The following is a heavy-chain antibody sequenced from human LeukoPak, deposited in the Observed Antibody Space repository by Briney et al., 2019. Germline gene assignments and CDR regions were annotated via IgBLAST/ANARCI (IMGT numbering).Heavy chain of an antibody. CDR2: ISYDGSNK. V-gene: IGHV3-30*03. D-gene: IGHD2-2*02. Sequence: GGSLRLSCAASGFTFSSYGMHWVRQAPGKGLEWVAVISYDGSNKYYADSVKGRFTISRDNSKNTLYLQMNSLRAEDTAVYYCATTQGRSTSCYTLECFYGMDVWGQGTTVTVSS. CDR1: GFTFSSYG. CDR3: ATTQGRSTSCYTLECFYGMDV. J-gene: IGHJ6*02.